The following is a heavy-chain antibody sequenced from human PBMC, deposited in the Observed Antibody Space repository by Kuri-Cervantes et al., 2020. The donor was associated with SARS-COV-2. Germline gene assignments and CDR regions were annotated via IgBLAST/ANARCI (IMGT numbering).Heavy chain of an antibody. CDR1: GGSISSSSYY. D-gene: IGHD6-19*01. V-gene: IGHV4-39*07. CDR3: ARGGEMRQQWLVLSAFDI. Sequence: SETLSLTCTVSGGSISSSSYYWGWIRQPPGKGLEWIGSIYHSGSTYYNPSLKSRVTISVDTSRNQFSLKLSSVTAADTAVYYCARGGEMRQQWLVLSAFDIWGQGTMVTVSS. CDR2: IYHSGST. J-gene: IGHJ3*02.